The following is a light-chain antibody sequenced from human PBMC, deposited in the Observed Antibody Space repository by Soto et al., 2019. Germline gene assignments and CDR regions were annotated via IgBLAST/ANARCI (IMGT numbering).Light chain of an antibody. CDR2: EVA. Sequence: QSVLTQPPSVSAAPGQRVTMSCTGTSSDVGGYNFVSWYQQHPGKAPKLIVHEVANRLSGVSGRFSGSKSGNTAFLTISGLQAEDEAVYYCCSHSSSITWMFGGGTKLTVL. V-gene: IGLV2-14*03. J-gene: IGLJ3*02. CDR3: CSHSSSITWM. CDR1: SSDVGGYNF.